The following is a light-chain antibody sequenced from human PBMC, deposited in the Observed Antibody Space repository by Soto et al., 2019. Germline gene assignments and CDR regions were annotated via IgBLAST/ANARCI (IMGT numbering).Light chain of an antibody. CDR2: GAS. CDR3: QQYNNWSTWT. Sequence: EIVMTQSPATLSVSPGERATLYCRASQSVSSNLAWYQQKPGQAPRLLIYGASTRATGIPARFSGSGSGTEFTLTISSLQSEDFAVYYCQQYNNWSTWTFGQGTKVEIK. CDR1: QSVSSN. J-gene: IGKJ1*01. V-gene: IGKV3-15*01.